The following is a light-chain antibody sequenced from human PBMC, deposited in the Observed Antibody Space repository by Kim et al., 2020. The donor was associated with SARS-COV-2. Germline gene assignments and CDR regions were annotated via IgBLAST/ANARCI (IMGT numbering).Light chain of an antibody. CDR2: GSS. J-gene: IGKJ2*01. CDR3: HQYGSSPSYT. V-gene: IGKV3-20*01. Sequence: IVLTQSPGTLSLSPGERATPSCRAGQFVSSAHLAWYQQKPGQAPRLLIYGSSRRATGIADRFSGSGSGTDFTLTISRLEPEDFAVYYCHQYGSSPSYTFGQGTKLEI. CDR1: QFVSSAH.